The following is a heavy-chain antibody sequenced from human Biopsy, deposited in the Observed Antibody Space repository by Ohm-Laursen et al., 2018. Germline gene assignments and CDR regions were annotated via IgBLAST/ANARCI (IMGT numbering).Heavy chain of an antibody. Sequence: SETLSLTCPVSGGSISNNNYYWGWIRQPPGKGLEWIGSILYRGSTHYKPSLKSRVNISVDTSKNQFSLKLNSVTAADTAVYYCARDYGTSGYYYVSWGQGTLVTVSS. V-gene: IGHV4-39*01. J-gene: IGHJ5*02. CDR2: ILYRGST. D-gene: IGHD3-22*01. CDR3: ARDYGTSGYYYVS. CDR1: GGSISNNNYY.